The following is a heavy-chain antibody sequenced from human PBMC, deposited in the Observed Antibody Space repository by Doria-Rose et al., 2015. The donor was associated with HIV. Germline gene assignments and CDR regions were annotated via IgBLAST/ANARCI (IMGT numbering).Heavy chain of an antibody. V-gene: IGHV4-59*08. D-gene: IGHD3-16*01. J-gene: IGHJ6*04. CDR2: VHDSGGS. CDR3: ARQTFYDMDV. Sequence: QVQLQESGPGLVKPSEPLSLTCTVSGDSINSYYWSWIRQLPGMGLECIVYVHDSGGSIDIHTLKRLVTTSAYTSKIQFSLKLSSLTTADTVGYDCARQTFYDMDVWGKGTTVTGSS. CDR1: GDSINSYY.